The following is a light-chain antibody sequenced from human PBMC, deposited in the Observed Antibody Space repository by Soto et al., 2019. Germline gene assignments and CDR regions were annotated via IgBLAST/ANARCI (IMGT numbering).Light chain of an antibody. CDR3: QKFSAVPT. CDR2: AAS. J-gene: IGKJ4*01. CDR1: QAIYNY. Sequence: DIQMTQSPSSLSASVGDRVTITCRASQAIYNYLAWYQQKPGKVTTLLISAASTLQSGVPSRFSGSGSGTDFTRTISSLQPEDVATYYCQKFSAVPTFGGGTKVEI. V-gene: IGKV1-27*01.